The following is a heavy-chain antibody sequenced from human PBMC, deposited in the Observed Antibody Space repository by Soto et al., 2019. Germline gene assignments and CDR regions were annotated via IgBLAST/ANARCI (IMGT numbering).Heavy chain of an antibody. CDR1: GGSISSSSYY. CDR2: IYYSGST. Sequence: QLQLQESGPGLVKPSETLSLTCTVSGGSISSSSYYWGWIRQPPGKGLEWIGSIYYSGSTYYNPSLKSRVTISVDTSKDQFSLKLSSVTAADTAVYYCATTGVAIFGVVPYFDYWGQGTLVTVSS. J-gene: IGHJ4*02. V-gene: IGHV4-39*01. CDR3: ATTGVAIFGVVPYFDY. D-gene: IGHD3-3*01.